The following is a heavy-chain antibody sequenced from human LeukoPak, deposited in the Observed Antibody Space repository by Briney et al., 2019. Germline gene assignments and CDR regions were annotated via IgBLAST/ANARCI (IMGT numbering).Heavy chain of an antibody. Sequence: PSQTLSLTCTVAGGSTSSEDYYWSWIRQPAGKGLEWIGRIYSRGSTNYNPSLKSRVTISLDTSKNQFSLKLSSVTAADTAVYYCAREAPRPDYWGQGTLVTVSS. CDR2: IYSRGST. CDR1: GGSTSSEDYY. V-gene: IGHV4-61*02. CDR3: AREAPRPDY. J-gene: IGHJ4*02.